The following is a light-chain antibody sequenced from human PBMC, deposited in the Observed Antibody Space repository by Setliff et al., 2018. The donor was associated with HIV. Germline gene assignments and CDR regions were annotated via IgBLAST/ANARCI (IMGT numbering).Light chain of an antibody. J-gene: IGLJ1*01. CDR1: SSDVGSYNL. Sequence: QSALTQPASVSGSPGQSITISCTGTSSDVGSYNLVSWYQQRPGKAPKLIMYEVTKWPSGISDRFSGSKSGNTASLTISRLQADDEADYYCCSYGSSDTFVFGTGTKVTVL. CDR2: EVT. V-gene: IGLV2-23*02. CDR3: CSYGSSDTFV.